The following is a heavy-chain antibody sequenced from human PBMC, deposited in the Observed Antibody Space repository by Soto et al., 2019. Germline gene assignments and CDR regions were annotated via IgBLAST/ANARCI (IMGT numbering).Heavy chain of an antibody. CDR3: ARVLVRSSGFDY. Sequence: QVQLQQWGAGLLKPSETLSLTCAVYGGSFSGYYWSWIRQPPGKGLEWIGEINHSGSTNYNPSLKRRVTISVDTSKKQFSLKLSSVTAADTAVYYCARVLVRSSGFDYWGQGTLVTVSS. D-gene: IGHD6-6*01. CDR1: GGSFSGYY. J-gene: IGHJ4*02. CDR2: INHSGST. V-gene: IGHV4-34*01.